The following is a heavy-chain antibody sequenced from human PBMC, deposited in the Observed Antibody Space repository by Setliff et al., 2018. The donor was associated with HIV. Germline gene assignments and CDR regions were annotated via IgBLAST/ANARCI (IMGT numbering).Heavy chain of an antibody. CDR3: ARDKDMTVAFDL. D-gene: IGHD3-22*01. J-gene: IGHJ4*02. V-gene: IGHV3-21*01. Sequence: GGSLRLSCAASGFAFSASAMSWVRQAPGKGLEWVTDISGSSGNYMFYADSVKGRFTISRDNAGNSLSLLMNSLRAEDTAVYFCARDKDMTVAFDLRGQGTPVTVSS. CDR2: ISGSSGNYM. CDR1: GFAFSASA.